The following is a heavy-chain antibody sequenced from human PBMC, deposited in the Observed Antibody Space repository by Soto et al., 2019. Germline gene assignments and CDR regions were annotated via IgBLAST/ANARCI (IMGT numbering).Heavy chain of an antibody. Sequence: GGSLRLSCAASGFTFSSYAMHWVRQAPGKGLEYVSAISSNGGSTYYANSVKGRFTISRDNSKNTLYLQMGSLRAEDMAVYYCARAQPYGEHDDWGQGTLVTVSS. CDR3: ARAQPYGEHDD. D-gene: IGHD4-17*01. CDR2: ISSNGGST. J-gene: IGHJ4*02. CDR1: GFTFSSYA. V-gene: IGHV3-64*01.